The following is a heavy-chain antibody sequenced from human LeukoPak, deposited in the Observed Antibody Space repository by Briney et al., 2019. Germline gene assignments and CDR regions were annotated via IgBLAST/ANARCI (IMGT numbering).Heavy chain of an antibody. J-gene: IGHJ4*02. CDR3: ASLSLRWSDY. CDR1: GFSFSSYS. V-gene: IGHV3-48*04. Sequence: GGSLRLSCAASGFSFSSYSMNWVRQAPGKGLEWVSYISSSSSSIYYADSVKGRFAISRDNAKNSVYLQMNSLRAEDTAVYYCASLSLRWSDYWGQGTLVTVSS. CDR2: ISSSSSSI. D-gene: IGHD4-23*01.